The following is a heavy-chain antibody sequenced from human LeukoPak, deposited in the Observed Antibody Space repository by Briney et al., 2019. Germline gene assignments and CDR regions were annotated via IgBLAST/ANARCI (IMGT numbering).Heavy chain of an antibody. J-gene: IGHJ4*02. D-gene: IGHD3-10*01. V-gene: IGHV4-34*01. CDR3: ASGGKWFGELLPPDY. Sequence: SETLSLTCAVYGGSFSGYYWSWIRQPPGKGLEWIGEINHSGSTNYNPSLKSRVTISVDTSKNQFSLKLSSVTAADTAVYYCASGGKWFGELLPPDYWSQGTLVTVSS. CDR2: INHSGST. CDR1: GGSFSGYY.